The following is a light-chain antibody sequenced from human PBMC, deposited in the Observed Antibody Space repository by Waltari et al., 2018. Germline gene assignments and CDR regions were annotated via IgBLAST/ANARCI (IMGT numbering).Light chain of an antibody. Sequence: QSALTQPASVSGSPGQSITISCTGTSSDIGGYRYFLWYQQHPGKAPKLMIYEVFSRPSGVSGRFSGSQSGNTASLTISGLQAEDEADYYCSSFTSDSTLVFGGGTKLTVL. CDR2: EVF. J-gene: IGLJ3*02. V-gene: IGLV2-14*01. CDR3: SSFTSDSTLV. CDR1: SSDIGGYRY.